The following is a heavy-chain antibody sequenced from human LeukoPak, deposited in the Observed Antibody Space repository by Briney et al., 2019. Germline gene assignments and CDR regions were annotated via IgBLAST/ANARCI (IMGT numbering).Heavy chain of an antibody. CDR1: GFTFSTYW. D-gene: IGHD6-13*01. V-gene: IGHV3-74*01. J-gene: IGHJ4*02. CDR2: SNGDGSGK. CDR3: VREVYSTTWYSLDF. Sequence: PGGSLRLSCAASGFTFSTYWMHWVRQAPGKGLVWISRSNGDGSGKFFADSVKGRFTVSRDNAKNTLFLQMNGLRADDTAVYYCVREVYSTTWYSLDFWGQGTLVTVSS.